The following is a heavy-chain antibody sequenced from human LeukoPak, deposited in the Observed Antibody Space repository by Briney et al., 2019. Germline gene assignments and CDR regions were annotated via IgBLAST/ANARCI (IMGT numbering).Heavy chain of an antibody. Sequence: GESLKISCKGSGYSFTIYWIGWVRQMPGKGLEWMGIIYPGDSDTRYSPSFQGQVTISADKSISTAYLQWSSLKASDTAMYYCARVVYYDSSGYNGLFDYWGQGTLVTVSS. CDR1: GYSFTIYW. J-gene: IGHJ4*02. CDR2: IYPGDSDT. CDR3: ARVVYYDSSGYNGLFDY. V-gene: IGHV5-51*01. D-gene: IGHD3-22*01.